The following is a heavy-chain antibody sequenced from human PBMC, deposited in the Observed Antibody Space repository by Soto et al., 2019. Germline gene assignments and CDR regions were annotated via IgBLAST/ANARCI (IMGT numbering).Heavy chain of an antibody. Sequence: GGSLRLSCAASGFTVSSNYMSWVRQAPGKGLEWVSVIYSGGSTYYADSVKGRFTISRHNSKNTLYLQMNSLRAEDTAVYYCARDLWYYDSSGLGDMWHYYYGMDVWGQGTTVTVSS. D-gene: IGHD3-22*01. V-gene: IGHV3-53*04. J-gene: IGHJ6*02. CDR3: ARDLWYYDSSGLGDMWHYYYGMDV. CDR1: GFTVSSNY. CDR2: IYSGGST.